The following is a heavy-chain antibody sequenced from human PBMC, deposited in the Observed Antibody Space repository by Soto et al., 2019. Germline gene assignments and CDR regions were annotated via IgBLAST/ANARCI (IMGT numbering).Heavy chain of an antibody. J-gene: IGHJ6*03. Sequence: ASVKVSCKASGFTFTSSAMQWVRPARGQRLEWIGWIVVGSGNTNYAKKFQERVTITRDMSTSTAYMELSSLRSEETAVYYCAATRKHYYYYYYMDVWGKGTTVTVSS. CDR1: GFTFTSSA. V-gene: IGHV1-58*02. D-gene: IGHD2-2*01. CDR3: AATRKHYYYYYYMDV. CDR2: IVVGSGNT.